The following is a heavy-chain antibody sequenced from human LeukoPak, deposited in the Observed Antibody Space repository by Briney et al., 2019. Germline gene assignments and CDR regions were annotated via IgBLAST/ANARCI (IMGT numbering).Heavy chain of an antibody. CDR3: GIRDTSDYYVF. CDR1: GFTFNSYA. Sequence: GGSLRLSCAASGFTFNSYAMTWVRQAPGKGLEWVSAISGSGGDTEYADSVKGRFTISRDNSKNALYLQMNGLRADDTAVYYCGIRDTSDYYVFWGQGTLVTVSS. V-gene: IGHV3-23*01. J-gene: IGHJ4*02. D-gene: IGHD3-22*01. CDR2: ISGSGGDT.